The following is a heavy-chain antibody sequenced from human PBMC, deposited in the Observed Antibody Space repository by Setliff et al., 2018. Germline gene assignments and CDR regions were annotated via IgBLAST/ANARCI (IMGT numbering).Heavy chain of an antibody. CDR2: ISSSSSYI. CDR3: ARDLRVEGGIAAAGTVGY. J-gene: IGHJ4*02. Sequence: PGGSLRLSCAASGFTFGSYSMNWVRQAPGKGLEWVSSISSSSSYIYYADSVKGRFTISRDNAKNSLYLQMNSLRAEDTAVYYCARDLRVEGGIAAAGTVGYWGQGTLVTVSS. V-gene: IGHV3-21*01. CDR1: GFTFGSYS. D-gene: IGHD6-13*01.